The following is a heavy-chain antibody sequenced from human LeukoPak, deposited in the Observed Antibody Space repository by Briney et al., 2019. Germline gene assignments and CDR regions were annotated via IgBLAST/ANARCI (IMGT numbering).Heavy chain of an antibody. CDR3: ARVAVAGTHRHYYYYYMDV. CDR1: GFTFSSYS. J-gene: IGHJ6*03. Sequence: GSLRLSCASSGFTFSSYSMNWVRHAPGKGLEWVSSISSSSYIYYADSVKGRFTISRDNAKNSLYLQMNSLRAEDTAVYYCARVAVAGTHRHYYYYYMDVWGKGTTVTISS. V-gene: IGHV3-21*01. D-gene: IGHD6-19*01. CDR2: ISSSSYI.